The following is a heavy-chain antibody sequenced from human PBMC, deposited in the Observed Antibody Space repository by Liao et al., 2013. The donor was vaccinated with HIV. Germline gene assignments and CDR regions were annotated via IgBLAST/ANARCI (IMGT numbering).Heavy chain of an antibody. D-gene: IGHD3-22*01. J-gene: IGHJ4*02. V-gene: IGHV4-4*07. Sequence: QLQESGPGLVKPSETLSLTCTVSGTSIRGYSWTWIRQPAGKGLEWIGHVSASGSAIYSPSLKSRVTMSIDTSKNLFSLKVTSVTAADTAVYYCATERTSYADSSDYYKAYFDFWGPGNPGRRLL. CDR1: GTSIRGYS. CDR2: VSASGSA. CDR3: ATERTSYADSSDYYKAYFDF.